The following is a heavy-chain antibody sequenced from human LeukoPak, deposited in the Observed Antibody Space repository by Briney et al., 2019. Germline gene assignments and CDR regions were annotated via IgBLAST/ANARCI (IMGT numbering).Heavy chain of an antibody. CDR2: ISSNGGST. Sequence: PGGSLRLSCAASGFTFSNYFMHWVRQAPGKGLEYVSAISSNGGSTHYANSVKGRFTISRDYSKNALYLQMGSLRAEDMAMYYCARVAQLAEKNYFDYWGQGTLVTVSS. CDR3: ARVAQLAEKNYFDY. CDR1: GFTFSNYF. V-gene: IGHV3-64*01. D-gene: IGHD6-13*01. J-gene: IGHJ4*02.